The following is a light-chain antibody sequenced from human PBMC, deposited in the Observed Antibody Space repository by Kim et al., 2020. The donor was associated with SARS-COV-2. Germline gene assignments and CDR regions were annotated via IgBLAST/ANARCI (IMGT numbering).Light chain of an antibody. Sequence: QSALTQPPSASGSPGQSVTISCTGTSSDVGGYNFVSWYQHHPGKAPKLMISEVNKRPSGVPDRFSGSKSGNTASLTVSGLQAEDEADYYCSSFAGSNSVVFGGGTQLTVL. CDR2: EVN. CDR3: SSFAGSNSVV. J-gene: IGLJ2*01. V-gene: IGLV2-8*01. CDR1: SSDVGGYNF.